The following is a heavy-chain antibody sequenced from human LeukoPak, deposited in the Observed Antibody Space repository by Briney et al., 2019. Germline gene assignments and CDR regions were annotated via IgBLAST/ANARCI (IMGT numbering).Heavy chain of an antibody. V-gene: IGHV4-59*01. CDR3: AGGSTSSTWFTDN. J-gene: IGHJ4*02. Sequence: SETLSLTCTVSGGSISGYYWSWVRQPPGMGLEWIGYMYNSGSFNYNPSLKSRVTISLDSSRNQFSLTLTSVTAADTAVYYCAGGSTSSTWFTDNWGQGTLVTVSS. D-gene: IGHD6-13*01. CDR1: GGSISGYY. CDR2: MYNSGSF.